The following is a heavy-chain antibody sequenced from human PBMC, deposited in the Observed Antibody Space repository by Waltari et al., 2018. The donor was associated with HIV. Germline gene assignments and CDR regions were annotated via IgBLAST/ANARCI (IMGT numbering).Heavy chain of an antibody. V-gene: IGHV2-70*01. Sequence: QVTLRESGPALVKPTQTLTLTCTFSGFSLSTSGMCVSWIRQPPGKALEWLALIDWDDDKYYSTSLKTRLTISKDTSKNQVVLTMTNMDPVDTATYYCARAAMVRGALNWFDPWGQGTLVTVSS. CDR3: ARAAMVRGALNWFDP. CDR1: GFSLSTSGMC. CDR2: IDWDDDK. J-gene: IGHJ5*02. D-gene: IGHD3-10*01.